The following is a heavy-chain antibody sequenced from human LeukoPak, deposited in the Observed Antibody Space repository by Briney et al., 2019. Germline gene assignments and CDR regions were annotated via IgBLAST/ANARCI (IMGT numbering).Heavy chain of an antibody. D-gene: IGHD3-22*01. CDR1: GGSISSGDYY. CDR3: ATVPYYYDSSGSDF. Sequence: PSETLSLTCTVSGGSISSGDYYWSWVRQPPGTGLEWIGYIYYSGSTYYNPSLKSRVTISVDTSKDQFTLKLSSVTAADTAVYYSATVPYYYDSSGSDFWGQGTLVTVSS. V-gene: IGHV4-30-4*08. J-gene: IGHJ4*02. CDR2: IYYSGST.